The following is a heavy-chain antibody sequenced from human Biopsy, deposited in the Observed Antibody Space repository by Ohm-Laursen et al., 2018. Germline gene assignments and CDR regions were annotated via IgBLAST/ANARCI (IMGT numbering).Heavy chain of an antibody. CDR1: GGSFTGHY. J-gene: IGHJ4*02. CDR3: ARGSNDFGGLYFPR. Sequence: TLSLTCIVSGGSFTGHYWSWIRQPPGKGLEWIGHISYTGYTSYNASLKSRVTISVDPSRNHFSLRLSSLTAADTAVYYCARGSNDFGGLYFPRWGQGTLLTVSS. D-gene: IGHD4-23*01. V-gene: IGHV4-59*11. CDR2: ISYTGYT.